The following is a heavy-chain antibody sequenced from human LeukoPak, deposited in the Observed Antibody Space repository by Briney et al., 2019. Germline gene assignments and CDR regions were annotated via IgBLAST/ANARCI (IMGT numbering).Heavy chain of an antibody. V-gene: IGHV3-30-3*01. CDR2: ISYDGSNK. CDR1: GFTFSSYA. Sequence: GGSLRLSCAASGFTFSSYAMHWVRQAPGKGLEWVAVISYDGSNKYYADSVKGRFTISRDNSKNTLYLQMNSLRAEDTAVYYCAAGSGSYYPDYYGMDVWGQATTVTVSS. CDR3: AAGSGSYYPDYYGMDV. D-gene: IGHD3-10*01. J-gene: IGHJ6*02.